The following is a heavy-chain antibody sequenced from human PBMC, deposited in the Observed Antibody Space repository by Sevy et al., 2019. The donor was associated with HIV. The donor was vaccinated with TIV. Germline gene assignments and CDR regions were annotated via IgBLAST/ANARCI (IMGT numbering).Heavy chain of an antibody. CDR1: GFTFDDYA. D-gene: IGHD5-18*01. V-gene: IGHV3-9*01. CDR2: ISWNSGSI. J-gene: IGHJ6*03. CDR3: AKDCSARRGYSFDYMDV. Sequence: GGSLRLSCAASGFTFDDYAMHWVRQAPGKGLEWVSGISWNSGSIGYADSVKGRFTISRDNAKNSLYLQMNSLRAEDTALYYCAKDCSARRGYSFDYMDVWGKGTTVTVSS.